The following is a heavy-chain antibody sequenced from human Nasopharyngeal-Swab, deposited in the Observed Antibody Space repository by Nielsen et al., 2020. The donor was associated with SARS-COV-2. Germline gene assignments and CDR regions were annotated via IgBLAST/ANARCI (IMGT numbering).Heavy chain of an antibody. CDR2: IRSKANSYAT. CDR3: TRLTRDSGYDFYYYGMDV. Sequence: VRQMPGKGLAWVGRIRSKANSYATAYAASVKGRFTISRDDSKNTAYLQMNSLKTEDTAVYYCTRLTRDSGYDFYYYGMDVWGKGTTVTVSS. D-gene: IGHD5-12*01. J-gene: IGHJ6*04. V-gene: IGHV3-73*01.